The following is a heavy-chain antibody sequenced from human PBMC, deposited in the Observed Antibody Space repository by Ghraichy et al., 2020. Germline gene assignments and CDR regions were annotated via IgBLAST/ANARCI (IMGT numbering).Heavy chain of an antibody. CDR1: GFTVSYSY. V-gene: IGHV3-66*01. D-gene: IGHD5-24*01. CDR3: AKAGYNEGPFDY. J-gene: IGHJ4*02. CDR2: IHSGGTT. Sequence: GGSLRLSCAASGFTVSYSYMSWVRQAPGKGLEWVSVIHSGGTTYYADSVKGRFTMSRDNSKNTLYLQMNSLRAEDTAVYYCAKAGYNEGPFDYWGQGILVTVSS.